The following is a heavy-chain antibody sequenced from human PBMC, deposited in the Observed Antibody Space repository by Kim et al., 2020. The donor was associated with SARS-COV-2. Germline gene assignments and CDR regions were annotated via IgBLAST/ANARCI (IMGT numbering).Heavy chain of an antibody. Sequence: GRFTISRDNSKNTLYLQMSSLRAEDTAVYYCVKGADYYGSANYYYYGMDVWGQGTTVTVSS. CDR3: VKGADYYGSANYYYYGMDV. D-gene: IGHD3-10*01. V-gene: IGHV3-64D*06. J-gene: IGHJ6*02.